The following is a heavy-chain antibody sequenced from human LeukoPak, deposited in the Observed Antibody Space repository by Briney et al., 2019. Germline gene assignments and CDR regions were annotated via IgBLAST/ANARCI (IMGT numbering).Heavy chain of an antibody. V-gene: IGHV3-33*06. Sequence: GRSLRLSCAASGFTFSSYGMHWVRQAPGKGLEWVAVIWYDGSNKYYADSVKGRFTISRDNSKNTLYLQMNSLRAEDTAVYYCAKDSDGQMVYAIDWYFDLWGRGTLVTVSS. J-gene: IGHJ2*01. D-gene: IGHD2-8*01. CDR2: IWYDGSNK. CDR3: AKDSDGQMVYAIDWYFDL. CDR1: GFTFSSYG.